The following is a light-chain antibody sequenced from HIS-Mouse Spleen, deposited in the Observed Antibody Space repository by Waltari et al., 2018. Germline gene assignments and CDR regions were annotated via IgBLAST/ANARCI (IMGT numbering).Light chain of an antibody. J-gene: IGLJ1*01. CDR2: DVS. Sequence: QSALTQPASVSGSPGQPITISCTGTSSDVGGYNYVSSYQQHPGKAPKLMIYDVSNRPSGVSNRFSGSKSGNTASLTISGLQAEDEADYYCSSYTSSSTPYVFGTGTKVTVL. CDR3: SSYTSSSTPYV. V-gene: IGLV2-14*03. CDR1: SSDVGGYNY.